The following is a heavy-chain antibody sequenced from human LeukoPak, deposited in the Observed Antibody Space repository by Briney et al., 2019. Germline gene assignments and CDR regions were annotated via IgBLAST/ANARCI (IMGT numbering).Heavy chain of an antibody. J-gene: IGHJ4*02. CDR3: ARDAARTTTPAGPDY. Sequence: VGAVKVSCKASGYTFDSYGISWVRQAPGQGLEWMGWISGYNHDTHYAQNLQDRVYITTEKFKSKGYMEVGSLTSDDTALYYCARDAARTTTPAGPDYWGQGTLVTVSS. V-gene: IGHV1-18*01. CDR1: GYTFDSYG. CDR2: ISGYNHDT. D-gene: IGHD1-1*01.